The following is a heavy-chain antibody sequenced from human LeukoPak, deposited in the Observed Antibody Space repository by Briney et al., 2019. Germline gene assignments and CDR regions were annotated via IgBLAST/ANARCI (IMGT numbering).Heavy chain of an antibody. J-gene: IGHJ4*02. Sequence: SETLSLTCTVSGGSISSSSYSWGWIRQPPAKGLEWIGSIYYSGSTYYNPSLKSRVTISVDTSKNQFSLKLSSVTAADTAVYYCARSIWFGYLFDYWGQGTLVTVSS. CDR1: GGSISSSSYS. CDR2: IYYSGST. D-gene: IGHD3-10*01. V-gene: IGHV4-39*01. CDR3: ARSIWFGYLFDY.